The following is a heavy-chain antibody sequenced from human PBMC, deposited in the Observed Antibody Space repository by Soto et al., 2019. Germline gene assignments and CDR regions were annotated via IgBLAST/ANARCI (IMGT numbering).Heavy chain of an antibody. D-gene: IGHD2-15*01. CDR3: ARAAVAFDAFDL. CDR1: GDSVSSNSAT. CDR2: TYLRSKWYN. J-gene: IGHJ3*01. Sequence: PSQTLSLTCGISGDSVSSNSATWNWIRQSPSRGLEWLGRTYLRSKWYNEYAVSVKSRIAISPGTSKNHFSLQLSSVTPEDTAVYFCARAAVAFDAFDLWGQGTVVTVSS. V-gene: IGHV6-1*01.